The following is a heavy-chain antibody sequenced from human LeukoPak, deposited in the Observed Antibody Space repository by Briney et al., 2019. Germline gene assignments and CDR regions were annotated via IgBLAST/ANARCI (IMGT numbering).Heavy chain of an antibody. CDR2: ISGSGGST. CDR3: AKDPPKLLWFGALNFDY. J-gene: IGHJ4*02. V-gene: IGHV3-23*01. Sequence: GGSLRLSCAASGFTFTSYAMSWVRQPPGKGLEGVSAISGSGGSTYYADSVKGRFTISKDNSKNTLYLQMNSLRAEDTAVYYCAKDPPKLLWFGALNFDYWGQGTLVTVSS. CDR1: GFTFTSYA. D-gene: IGHD3-10*01.